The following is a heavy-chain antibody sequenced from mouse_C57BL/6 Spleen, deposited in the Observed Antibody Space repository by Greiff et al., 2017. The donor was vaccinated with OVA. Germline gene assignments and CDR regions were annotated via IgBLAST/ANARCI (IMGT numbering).Heavy chain of an antibody. CDR3: ARNCGSSRRYFDV. D-gene: IGHD1-1*01. Sequence: VQLQQPGAELVRPGSSVKLSCKASGYTFTSYWMHWVKQRPIQGLEWIGNIDPSDSETHYNQKFKDKATLTVDKSSSTAYMQLSSLTSEDSAVYYCARNCGSSRRYFDVWGTGTTVTVSS. CDR2: IDPSDSET. J-gene: IGHJ1*03. CDR1: GYTFTSYW. V-gene: IGHV1-52*01.